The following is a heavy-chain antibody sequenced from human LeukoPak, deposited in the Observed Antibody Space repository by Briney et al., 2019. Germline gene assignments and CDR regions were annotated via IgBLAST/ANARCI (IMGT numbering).Heavy chain of an antibody. CDR3: ARHRSGSSWYLY. D-gene: IGHD6-13*01. J-gene: IGHJ4*02. CDR1: GYSISSGYY. Sequence: SETLSLTCTVSGYSISSGYYWGWIRQPPGKGLEWIGSIYHSGSTYYNPSLKSRVTISVDTSRNQFSLKLSSVTAADTAVYYCARHRSGSSWYLYWGQGTLVTVSS. CDR2: IYHSGST. V-gene: IGHV4-38-2*02.